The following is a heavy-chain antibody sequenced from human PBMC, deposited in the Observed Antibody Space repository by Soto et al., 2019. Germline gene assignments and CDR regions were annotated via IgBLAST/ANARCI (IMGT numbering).Heavy chain of an antibody. J-gene: IGHJ4*02. CDR3: ALWPERSEDY. Sequence: QVQLQESGPGLVKPSQTLSLTCTVSGGSISSGDYYWSWIRQHPGKGLEWLGYIYYSGSTYYNPSLNRRVTISLDTSKNQFSLKLSSVTAADTAVYYCALWPERSEDYWGQGTLVTFSS. V-gene: IGHV4-31*03. CDR1: GGSISSGDYY. CDR2: IYYSGST. D-gene: IGHD3-10*01.